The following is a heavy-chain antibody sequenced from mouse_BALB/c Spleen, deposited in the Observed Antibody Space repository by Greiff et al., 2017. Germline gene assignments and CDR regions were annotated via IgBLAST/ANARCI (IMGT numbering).Heavy chain of an antibody. CDR2: IDPANGNT. CDR1: GFNIKDTY. CDR3: ARSYSQAWFAY. J-gene: IGHJ3*01. D-gene: IGHD1-1*01. Sequence: EVQLQQSGAELVKPGASVKLSCTASGFNIKDTYMHWVKQRPDQGLEWIGRIDPANGNTKYDPKFQGKATITADTSSNTAYLQLSSLTSEDTAVYYCARSYSQAWFAYWGQGTLVTVSA. V-gene: IGHV14-3*02.